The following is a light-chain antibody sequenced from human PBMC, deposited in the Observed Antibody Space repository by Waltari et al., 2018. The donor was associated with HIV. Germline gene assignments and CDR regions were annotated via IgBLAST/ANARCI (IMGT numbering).Light chain of an antibody. Sequence: VVTQKTSMTVSPGGTVALTCDSSAGVVTSGHCPYWFQVRPGKAPKTLSVDSNNRYSWTPARFAGSFLGVKAALTLTGALPEDEADYYCLLSYGGDLVFGGGTKLTVL. CDR1: AGVVTSGHC. CDR2: DSN. V-gene: IGLV7-46*01. CDR3: LLSYGGDLV. J-gene: IGLJ2*01.